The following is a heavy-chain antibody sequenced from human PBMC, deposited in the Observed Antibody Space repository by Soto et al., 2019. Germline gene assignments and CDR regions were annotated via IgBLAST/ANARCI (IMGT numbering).Heavy chain of an antibody. CDR1: GYTFTGYY. D-gene: IGHD3-9*01. J-gene: IGHJ6*02. V-gene: IGHV1-2*04. Sequence: ASVKVSCKASGYTFTGYYMHWVRQAPGQGLEWMGWINPNSGGTNYAQKFQGWVTMTRDTSISTAYMELSRLRAEDTALYYCARDMIGDILPTYFKVYYYAMDVWGQGTTVTVSS. CDR3: ARDMIGDILPTYFKVYYYAMDV. CDR2: INPNSGGT.